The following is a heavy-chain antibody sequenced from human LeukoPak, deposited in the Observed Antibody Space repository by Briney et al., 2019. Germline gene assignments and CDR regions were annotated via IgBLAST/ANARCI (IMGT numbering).Heavy chain of an antibody. CDR3: ARRHYRPYSMTYYYYMDV. CDR2: MNPNSGNT. Sequence: ASVKVSCKASGYTFTSYDINWVRQATGQGLEWMGWMNPNSGNTGYAQKFQGRVTMTRNTSISTAYMELSSLRSEDTAVYYCARRHYRPYSMTYYYYMDVWGKGTTVTVSS. V-gene: IGHV1-8*01. CDR1: GYTFTSYD. J-gene: IGHJ6*03. D-gene: IGHD4-11*01.